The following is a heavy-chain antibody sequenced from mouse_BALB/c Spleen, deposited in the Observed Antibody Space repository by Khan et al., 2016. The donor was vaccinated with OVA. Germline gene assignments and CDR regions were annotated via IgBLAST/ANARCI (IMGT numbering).Heavy chain of an antibody. V-gene: IGHV2-2*02. CDR2: IWSGGTT. J-gene: IGHJ3*01. D-gene: IGHD2-4*01. CDR1: GFSLTTYG. CDR3: ARNYDYDEGLAY. Sequence: VQLVESGPGLVQPSQSLSITCTVSGFSLTTYGVHWVRQSPGKGLEWLGVIWSGGTTAYSAAFISRLSITKDNSKGQVFVKMNSLQANDTAIYYCARNYDYDEGLAYWGQGTLVTVSA.